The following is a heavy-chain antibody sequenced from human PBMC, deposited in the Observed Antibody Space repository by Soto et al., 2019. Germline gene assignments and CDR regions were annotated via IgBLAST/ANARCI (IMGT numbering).Heavy chain of an antibody. D-gene: IGHD5-12*01. V-gene: IGHV3-30-3*01. Sequence: PGGSLRLSCAASGFTFSSYAMHWVRQAPGKGLEWVAVISYDGSNKYYADSVKGRFTISRDNSKNTLYLQMNSLRAEDTAVYYCARGSGYKNNKLDYWGQGTLVTVSS. CDR2: ISYDGSNK. J-gene: IGHJ4*02. CDR3: ARGSGYKNNKLDY. CDR1: GFTFSSYA.